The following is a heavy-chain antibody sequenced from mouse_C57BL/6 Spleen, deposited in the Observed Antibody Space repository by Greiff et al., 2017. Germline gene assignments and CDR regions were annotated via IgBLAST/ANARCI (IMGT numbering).Heavy chain of an antibody. Sequence: EVQLQQSGPELVKPGASVKISCKASGYSFTDYNMNWVRQSNGKSLEWIGVINPNYGTTSYNQKFKGKATLTVDQSSSTAYMQLNSLTSEDSAVYYCAIYYGYDEDYAMDYWGQGTSVTVSS. J-gene: IGHJ4*01. CDR3: AIYYGYDEDYAMDY. D-gene: IGHD2-2*01. CDR1: GYSFTDYN. CDR2: INPNYGTT. V-gene: IGHV1-39*01.